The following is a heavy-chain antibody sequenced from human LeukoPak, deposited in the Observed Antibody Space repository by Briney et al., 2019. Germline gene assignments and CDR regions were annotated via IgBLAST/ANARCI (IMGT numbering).Heavy chain of an antibody. CDR3: ASLGETYHYERSGYYYPDY. CDR1: GGSFSGYS. Sequence: SETLSLTCAVYGGSFSGYSWTWIRQPPGKGLEWIGEINHSGSTNYNPSLKSRVTISVDTAKNQFSLKLSSVTAADTAVYYCASLGETYHYERSGYYYPDYWGQGTLVTVSS. J-gene: IGHJ4*02. CDR2: INHSGST. D-gene: IGHD3-22*01. V-gene: IGHV4-34*01.